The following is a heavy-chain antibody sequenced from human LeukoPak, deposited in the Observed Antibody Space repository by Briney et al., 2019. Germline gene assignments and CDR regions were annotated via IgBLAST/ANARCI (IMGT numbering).Heavy chain of an antibody. D-gene: IGHD3-10*01. CDR2: IYRSGST. Sequence: SSETLSLTCTVSGGSISTYYWSWIRQPPGRGLEWIGYIYRSGSTDYNPALESRATISIDTSKNQFSLRLSSVTAADKAVYYCARSYYTSGSYYYYGMDVWGQGTTVTVS. V-gene: IGHV4-59*01. CDR1: GGSISTYY. J-gene: IGHJ6*02. CDR3: ARSYYTSGSYYYYGMDV.